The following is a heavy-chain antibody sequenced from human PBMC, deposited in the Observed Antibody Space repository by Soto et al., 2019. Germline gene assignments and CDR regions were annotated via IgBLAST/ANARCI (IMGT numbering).Heavy chain of an antibody. CDR2: IRSKAYGGTT. J-gene: IGHJ4*02. CDR3: TRRRNCGGDCYSYPAVPFDY. Sequence: GGSLRLSCTASGFTFGDYAMSWFRQAPGKGLEWVGFIRSKAYGGTTEYAASVKGRFTISRDDSKSIAYLQMNSLKTEDTAVYYCTRRRNCGGDCYSYPAVPFDYWGQGTLVTVSS. CDR1: GFTFGDYA. V-gene: IGHV3-49*03. D-gene: IGHD2-21*01.